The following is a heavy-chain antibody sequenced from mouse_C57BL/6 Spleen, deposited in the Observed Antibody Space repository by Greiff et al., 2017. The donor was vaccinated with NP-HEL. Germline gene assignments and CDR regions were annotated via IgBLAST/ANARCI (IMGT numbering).Heavy chain of an antibody. J-gene: IGHJ3*01. Sequence: QVQLQQPGAELVKPGASVKLSCKASGYTFTSYWMQWVKQRPGQGLEWIGEIDPSDSYTNYNQKFKGKATLTVDTSSSTAYMQLSSLTSEDSAVYYCAKGIIYDYDRGFAYWGQGTLVTVSA. CDR2: IDPSDSYT. D-gene: IGHD2-4*01. CDR1: GYTFTSYW. V-gene: IGHV1-50*01. CDR3: AKGIIYDYDRGFAY.